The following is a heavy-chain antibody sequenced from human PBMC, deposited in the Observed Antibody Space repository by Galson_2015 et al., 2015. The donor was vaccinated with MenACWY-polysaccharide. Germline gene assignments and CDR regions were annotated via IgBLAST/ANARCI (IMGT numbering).Heavy chain of an antibody. CDR1: GYTFTTYS. CDR3: AREPKPKDTTVNTGRFDY. J-gene: IGHJ4*02. Sequence: SVKVSCKASGYTFTTYSMNWVRQAPGQGLEWMGGINTNTGNPTYAQNFTGRVVLSLDASVSTAYLQISSLKAEDTAVYYCAREPKPKDTTVNTGRFDYSGQGTLVTVVS. D-gene: IGHD4-17*01. CDR2: INTNTGNP. V-gene: IGHV7-4-1*02.